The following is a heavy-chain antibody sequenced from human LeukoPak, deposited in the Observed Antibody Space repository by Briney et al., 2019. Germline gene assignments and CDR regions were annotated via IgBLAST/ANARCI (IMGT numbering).Heavy chain of an antibody. CDR2: IYSSGST. J-gene: IGHJ4*02. CDR3: ARKDGDY. V-gene: IGHV4-4*07. Sequence: SETLSLTCSVSGASISTFHWTWFRQPAGRGLEWIGLIYSSGSTLLNPSLKNRVAMSVNLTKNQLSLKLTSVTAADTAMYFCARKDGDYWGRGTLVTVSS. CDR1: GASISTFH.